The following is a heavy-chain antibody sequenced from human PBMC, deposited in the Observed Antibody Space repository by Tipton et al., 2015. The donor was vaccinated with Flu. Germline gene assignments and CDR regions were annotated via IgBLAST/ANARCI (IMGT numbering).Heavy chain of an antibody. CDR3: TTDLGGYCSSTSCLWTESDY. D-gene: IGHD2-2*01. CDR2: IKSKTDGGTT. Sequence: GSLRLSCAASGFTFSNAWMSWVRQAPGKGLEWVGRIKSKTDGGTTDYAAPVKGRFTISRDDSKNTLYLQMNSLKTEDTAVYYCTTDLGGYCSSTSCLWTESDYWGQGTLVTVSS. V-gene: IGHV3-15*01. CDR1: GFTFSNAW. J-gene: IGHJ4*02.